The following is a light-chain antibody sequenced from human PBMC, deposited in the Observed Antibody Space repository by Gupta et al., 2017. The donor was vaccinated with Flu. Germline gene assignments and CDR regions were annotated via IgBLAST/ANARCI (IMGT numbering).Light chain of an antibody. V-gene: IGKV1-9*01. Sequence: DIQLTQSPTFLPASVGGRVSITCRASQDISTNLAWFQQKPGKAPNLLIYGASSLQSGVPSRFSGSGSGTEFTLTINSLQPEDFATYYCQHLSSYPPHTFGQGTKLEIK. J-gene: IGKJ2*01. CDR1: QDISTN. CDR3: QHLSSYPPHT. CDR2: GAS.